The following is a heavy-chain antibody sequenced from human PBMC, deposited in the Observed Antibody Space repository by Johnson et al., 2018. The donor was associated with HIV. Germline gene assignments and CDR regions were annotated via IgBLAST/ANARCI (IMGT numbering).Heavy chain of an antibody. V-gene: IGHV3-23*04. D-gene: IGHD3-9*01. Sequence: VQLVESGGGLVQPGGSLRLSCAASAFTFSSFAMSWVRQAPGKGLEWVSGISGAGGSRNYADSVKGRFTISSANSKNTLYLQMNSLRAEDTAVYYCASPEAPYYDILTGYYAAFDIWGQGTMVTVSS. CDR3: ASPEAPYYDILTGYYAAFDI. J-gene: IGHJ3*02. CDR1: AFTFSSFA. CDR2: ISGAGGSR.